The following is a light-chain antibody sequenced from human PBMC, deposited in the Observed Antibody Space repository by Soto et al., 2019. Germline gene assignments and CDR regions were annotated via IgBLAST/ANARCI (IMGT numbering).Light chain of an antibody. V-gene: IGKV3-15*01. CDR3: QQYNNWPPWT. Sequence: EIVMTQSPATLSVSPGERATLSCRASQSVSSNLAWYQQKPGQAPRLLIYGASTRATGIPARFSGSGSGTGFTLTISSLQSEDFAVYYCQQYNNWPPWTFGQGTKVEIE. CDR2: GAS. J-gene: IGKJ1*01. CDR1: QSVSSN.